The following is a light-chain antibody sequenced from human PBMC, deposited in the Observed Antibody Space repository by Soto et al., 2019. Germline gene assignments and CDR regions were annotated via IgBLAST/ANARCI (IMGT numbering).Light chain of an antibody. V-gene: IGKV1-33*01. Sequence: DIQMTQSPSSLSASVGDRVTITCQASQDIGNYLNWYQQKPGKAPKLLIYDASNLESGVPSRFSGSGSGTDFTFTISSLQPEDFAAYYCQQCSNVPLTFGPGTKVDIK. CDR2: DAS. CDR1: QDIGNY. J-gene: IGKJ3*01. CDR3: QQCSNVPLT.